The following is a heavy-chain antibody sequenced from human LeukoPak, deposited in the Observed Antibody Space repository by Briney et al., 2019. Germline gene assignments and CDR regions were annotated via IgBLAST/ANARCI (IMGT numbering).Heavy chain of an antibody. Sequence: SETLSLTCTVYGGSFTGYYWSWIRQPPGKGLEWIGEINRSGSSHYTPSLQSRVTIFLEASRNQFSLQLSSVTAADTAVYYCARRPLAAAYDYWGQGTPVTVSS. CDR3: ARRPLAAAYDY. V-gene: IGHV4-34*01. CDR2: INRSGSS. J-gene: IGHJ4*02. CDR1: GGSFTGYY. D-gene: IGHD6-13*01.